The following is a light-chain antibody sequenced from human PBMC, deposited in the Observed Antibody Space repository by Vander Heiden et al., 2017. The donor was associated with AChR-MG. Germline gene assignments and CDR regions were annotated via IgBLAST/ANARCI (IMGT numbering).Light chain of an antibody. CDR1: QSVLYRSKNRNY. CDR2: WAS. J-gene: IGKJ4*01. CDR3: QHYYKTPPA. V-gene: IGKV4-1*01. Sequence: DIMLTQSPASLAVSLVERATIHCKSSQSVLYRSKNRNYLSWYQQKPGQPPKLLIYWASIRESGVPDRFSGGGSGADFTLTIRSLQAEDVAVYYCQHYYKTPPAFGGGTKVEIK.